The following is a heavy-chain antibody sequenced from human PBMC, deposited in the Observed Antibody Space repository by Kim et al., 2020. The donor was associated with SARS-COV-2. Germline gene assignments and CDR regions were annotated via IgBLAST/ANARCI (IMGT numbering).Heavy chain of an antibody. Sequence: SVKVPCKASGGTFSSYAISWVRQAPGQGLEWMGGIIPIFGTANYAQKFQGRVTITADESTSTAYMELSSLRSEDTAVYYCAGSGYGSGWYDYWGQGTLVTVSS. CDR3: AGSGYGSGWYDY. D-gene: IGHD6-19*01. CDR1: GGTFSSYA. V-gene: IGHV1-69*13. J-gene: IGHJ4*02. CDR2: IIPIFGTA.